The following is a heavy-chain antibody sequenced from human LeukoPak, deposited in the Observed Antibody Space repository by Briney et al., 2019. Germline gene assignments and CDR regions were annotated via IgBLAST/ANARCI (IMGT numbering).Heavy chain of an antibody. Sequence: GGSLRLSCAGSGFTFTSYSLNWVRQAPGRRLELVSCISSHGNYIYYADSVKGRFTVSRDDATNSVFLQMNSLRAEDTGIYYCARDGQWDLTYYLDYWGQGILVTVSS. CDR1: GFTFTSYS. V-gene: IGHV3-21*01. CDR3: ARDGQWDLTYYLDY. J-gene: IGHJ4*02. D-gene: IGHD1-26*01. CDR2: ISSHGNYI.